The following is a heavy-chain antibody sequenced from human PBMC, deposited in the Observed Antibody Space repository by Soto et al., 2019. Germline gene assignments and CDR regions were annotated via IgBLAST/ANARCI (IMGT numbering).Heavy chain of an antibody. J-gene: IGHJ4*02. Sequence: QVQLVQSGAEVTKPGASVKVSCKASGYTFTTYAIHWVRQAPGQRPEWMGWINADNGHTRYSQKFQGRVTITRDTSATTAYMELSSLRSDDTAVYYCATDPHYYDTTGYCLDNWGQGTLVTVAS. D-gene: IGHD3-22*01. CDR2: INADNGHT. CDR3: ATDPHYYDTTGYCLDN. CDR1: GYTFTTYA. V-gene: IGHV1-3*01.